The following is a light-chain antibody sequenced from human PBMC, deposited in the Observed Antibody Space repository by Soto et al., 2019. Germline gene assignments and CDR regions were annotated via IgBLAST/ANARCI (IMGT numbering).Light chain of an antibody. CDR1: QSVSGN. CDR2: DTS. CDR3: QQYNEWPPLT. Sequence: EIVLTQSPGTLSLSPGERATLSCRASQSVSGNLAWYQQKPGQAPRLLIYDTSTRATDIPARFSGSGSGTEFTLTISNLQSEDFAVYYCQQYNEWPPLTFGGGTKVDIK. J-gene: IGKJ4*01. V-gene: IGKV3-15*01.